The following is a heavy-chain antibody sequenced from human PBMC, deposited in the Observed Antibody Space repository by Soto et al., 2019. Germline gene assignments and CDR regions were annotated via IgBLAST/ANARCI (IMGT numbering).Heavy chain of an antibody. CDR2: IIPIFGTA. J-gene: IGHJ4*02. D-gene: IGHD5-18*01. CDR3: AGVSATGDTAMVTGD. V-gene: IGHV1-69*06. CDR1: GGTFSSYA. Sequence: QVQLVQSGAEVKKPGSSVKVSCKASGGTFSSYAISWVRQAPGQGLEWMGGIIPIFGTANYAQKVQGRVTITADKSTRTAYMELSSLRSEDTAVYYCAGVSATGDTAMVTGDWGQGTLVTVSS.